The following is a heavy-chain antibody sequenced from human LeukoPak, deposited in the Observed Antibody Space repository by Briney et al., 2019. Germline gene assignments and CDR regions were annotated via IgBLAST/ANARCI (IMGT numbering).Heavy chain of an antibody. CDR2: INHSGST. CDR1: GGSFSGYY. CDR3: ARVKTYCSSTSCYRRDYFDY. V-gene: IGHV4-34*01. D-gene: IGHD2-2*01. J-gene: IGHJ4*02. Sequence: SETLSLTCAVYGGSFSGYYWSWIRQPPGKGLEWIGEINHSGSTNYNPSLKSRVTISVDTSKNQFSLKLGSVTAADTAVYYCARVKTYCSSTSCYRRDYFDYWGQGTLVTVSS.